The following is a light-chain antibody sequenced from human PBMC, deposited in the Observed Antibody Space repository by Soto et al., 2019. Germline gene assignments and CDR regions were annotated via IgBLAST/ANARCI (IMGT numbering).Light chain of an antibody. CDR1: LNLVSRS. Sequence: DIGMTQSPGTLSLSPGEGGSLXCRSSLNLVSRSLAWYQRESGQGPRIIIDDASNRATCIPARFSGRGSGTYFSITISCLDPEDFAVYDCQQRSNWPTFGQGTKV. V-gene: IGKV3-11*01. CDR3: QQRSNWPT. J-gene: IGKJ1*01. CDR2: DAS.